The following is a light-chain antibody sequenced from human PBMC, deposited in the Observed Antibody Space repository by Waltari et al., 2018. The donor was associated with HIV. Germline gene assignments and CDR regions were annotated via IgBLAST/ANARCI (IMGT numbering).Light chain of an antibody. Sequence: QAVLTQPASLSASPGPSASLTCSLRIGLNVATYRISWYPQKPGSPPQYLLKYKSDSDRQQGSGVPSRFSGSKDASANAGILLISGLQSEDEADYYCMIWHSSAWVFGGGTKLTVL. CDR1: IGLNVATYR. V-gene: IGLV5-45*01. CDR2: YKSDSDR. J-gene: IGLJ3*02. CDR3: MIWHSSAWV.